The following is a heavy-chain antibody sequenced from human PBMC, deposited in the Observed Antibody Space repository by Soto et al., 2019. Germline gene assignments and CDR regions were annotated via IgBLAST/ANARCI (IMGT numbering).Heavy chain of an antibody. V-gene: IGHV1-3*01. Sequence: EASVKVSCKASGYTFTSYAMHWVRQAPGQRLEWMGWINAGNGNTKYSQKFQGRVTITRDTSASTAYMELSSLRSEDTAVYYCARNMVYEYYYYYMDVWGKGTTVTVSS. CDR1: GYTFTSYA. D-gene: IGHD2-8*01. CDR2: INAGNGNT. CDR3: ARNMVYEYYYYYMDV. J-gene: IGHJ6*03.